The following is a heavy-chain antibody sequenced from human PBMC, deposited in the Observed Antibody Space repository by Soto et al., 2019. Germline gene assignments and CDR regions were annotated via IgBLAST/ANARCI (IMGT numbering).Heavy chain of an antibody. CDR1: SLNTYY. Sequence: SLNTYYWTWIRQPPGKGLEWIGYFYYSGLTNYNPSLKSRVTISLNTSKNQFSLKLTSVTAADTAVYFCARGNTHGYYYMDVWGRGTTVTISS. CDR3: ARGNTHGYYYMDV. J-gene: IGHJ6*03. D-gene: IGHD3-3*01. CDR2: FYYSGLT. V-gene: IGHV4-59*08.